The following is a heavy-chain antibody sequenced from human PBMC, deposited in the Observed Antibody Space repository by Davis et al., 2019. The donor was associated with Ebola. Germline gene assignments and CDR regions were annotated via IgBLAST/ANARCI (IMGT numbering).Heavy chain of an antibody. CDR2: ISAYNGNT. J-gene: IGHJ5*02. V-gene: IGHV1-18*01. Sequence: ASVQVSCKASGYTFTSYGISWVRQAPGQGLEWMGWISAYNGNTNYAQKLQGRVTMTTDTSTSTAYMELTSLRSDDTAVYYCAREQYNWNRWFDPWGQGTLVTVSS. D-gene: IGHD1-1*01. CDR1: GYTFTSYG. CDR3: AREQYNWNRWFDP.